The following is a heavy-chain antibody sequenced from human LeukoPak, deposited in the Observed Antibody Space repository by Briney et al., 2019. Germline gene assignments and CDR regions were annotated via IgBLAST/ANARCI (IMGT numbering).Heavy chain of an antibody. CDR3: AGTVYSSGWLEYFQH. Sequence: PGGSLRLSCAASGFTLSSCWMSWVRQAPGKGLEWVANIKQDGSEKYYVDSVKGRFTISRDNAKNSLYLQMNSLRAEDTAVYYCAGTVYSSGWLEYFQHWGQGTLVTVSS. CDR2: IKQDGSEK. V-gene: IGHV3-7*03. J-gene: IGHJ1*01. D-gene: IGHD6-19*01. CDR1: GFTLSSCW.